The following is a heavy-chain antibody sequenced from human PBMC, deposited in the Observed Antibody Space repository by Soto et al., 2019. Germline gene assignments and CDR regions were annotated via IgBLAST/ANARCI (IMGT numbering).Heavy chain of an antibody. CDR2: ISAYNGNT. D-gene: IGHD6-19*01. V-gene: IGHV1-18*01. Sequence: QVQLVQSGAEVKKPGASVKVSCKASGYTFTSYGISWVRQAPGQGLEWMGWISAYNGNTNYAQKLQGRVTMTTDTSTSTGYMELRSLRSDDTAVYYCARDRSSGWYGPYYYYGMDVWGQGTTVTVSS. J-gene: IGHJ6*02. CDR1: GYTFTSYG. CDR3: ARDRSSGWYGPYYYYGMDV.